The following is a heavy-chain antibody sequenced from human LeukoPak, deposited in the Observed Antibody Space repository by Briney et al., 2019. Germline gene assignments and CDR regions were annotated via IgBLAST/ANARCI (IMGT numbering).Heavy chain of an antibody. CDR3: ARTPRANLEWLPSFDY. CDR1: GFTFSSYW. CDR2: INHNGNVN. J-gene: IGHJ4*02. V-gene: IGHV3-7*03. Sequence: GGSLRLSCAASGFTFSSYWMNWARQAPGKGLEWVASINHNGNVNYYVDSVKGRFTISRDNAKNSLYLQMSNLRAEDTAVYYCARTPRANLEWLPSFDYWGQGTLVTVSS. D-gene: IGHD3-3*01.